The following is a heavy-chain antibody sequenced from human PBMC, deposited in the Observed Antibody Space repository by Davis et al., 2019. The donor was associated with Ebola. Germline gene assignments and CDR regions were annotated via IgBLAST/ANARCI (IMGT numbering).Heavy chain of an antibody. CDR2: IRSDGINR. D-gene: IGHD3-22*01. Sequence: PGGSLRLSCAAPGFTFSSYVIHWVRQAPGKGLEWVAFIRSDGINRYYADSVKGRFTISRDNSKNTVDLQMNSLRREDTAVYYCAKDWRYDSRLRKSYYYGMDVWGQGTTVTVSS. J-gene: IGHJ6*02. V-gene: IGHV3-30*02. CDR3: AKDWRYDSRLRKSYYYGMDV. CDR1: GFTFSSYV.